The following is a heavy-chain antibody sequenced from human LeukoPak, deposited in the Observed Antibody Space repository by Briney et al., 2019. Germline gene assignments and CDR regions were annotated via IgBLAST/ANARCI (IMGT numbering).Heavy chain of an antibody. CDR2: IYYSGST. V-gene: IGHV4-59*01. CDR3: ARGGLWFGFSFDY. Sequence: SETLSLTCSVSGGSISSYYWSWIRQPPGKGLEWIGYIYYSGSTNYNPSLKSRVTISVDTSKNQFSLKLSSVTAADTAVYYCARGGLWFGFSFDYWGQGTLVTVSS. D-gene: IGHD3-10*01. CDR1: GGSISSYY. J-gene: IGHJ4*02.